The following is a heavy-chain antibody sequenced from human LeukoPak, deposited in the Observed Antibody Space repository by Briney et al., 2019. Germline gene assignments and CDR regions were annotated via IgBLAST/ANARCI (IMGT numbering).Heavy chain of an antibody. D-gene: IGHD3-10*01. Sequence: SETLSLTCTASGGSISSSIYYWGWIRQPPGKGLEWFGNIFYSGSAYYNPSLKSRVTISVDTSKNQFSLRLSSVTAADTAVYYCFYGSGSYYVRYWGQGTLVTVSS. CDR3: FYGSGSYYVRY. CDR1: GGSISSSIYY. J-gene: IGHJ4*02. CDR2: IFYSGSA. V-gene: IGHV4-39*01.